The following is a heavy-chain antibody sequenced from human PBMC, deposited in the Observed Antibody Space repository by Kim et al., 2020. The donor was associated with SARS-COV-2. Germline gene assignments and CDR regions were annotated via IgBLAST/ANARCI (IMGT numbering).Heavy chain of an antibody. CDR1: GGSISSYY. Sequence: SETLSLTCTVSGGSISSYYWSWIRQPPGKGLEWIGYIYYSGSTNYNPSLKSRVTISVDTSKNQFSLKLSSVTAADTAVYYCARLRDGCGGDCYPYYYYYGMDVWGQGTTVTVSS. D-gene: IGHD2-21*02. V-gene: IGHV4-59*13. CDR3: ARLRDGCGGDCYPYYYYYGMDV. J-gene: IGHJ6*02. CDR2: IYYSGST.